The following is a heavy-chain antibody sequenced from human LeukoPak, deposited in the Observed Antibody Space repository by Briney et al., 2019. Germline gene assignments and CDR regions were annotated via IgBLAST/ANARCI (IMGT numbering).Heavy chain of an antibody. CDR1: GDSISSGGYY. CDR2: IYYSGST. CDR3: ARASPTSIAVYY. J-gene: IGHJ4*02. D-gene: IGHD6-19*01. V-gene: IGHV4-31*03. Sequence: SETLSLTCTVSGDSISSGGYYWSWIRQHPGKGLEWIGYIYYSGSTYYNPSLKSRVTISVDTSKNQFSLKLSSVTAADTAVYYCARASPTSIAVYYWGQGTLVTVSS.